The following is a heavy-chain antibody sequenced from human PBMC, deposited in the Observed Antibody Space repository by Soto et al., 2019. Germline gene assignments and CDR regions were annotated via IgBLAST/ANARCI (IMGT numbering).Heavy chain of an antibody. CDR2: ISSSTGNT. J-gene: IGHJ4*02. Sequence: GGSLRLSCAASGFTFSSYAMSWVRQAPGKGLEWVSTISSSTGNTYYTDSVKGRFTISRDNSKNTLYLQMNSLRAEDTAVYYCASRGSEWELRADYWGQGTLVTVSS. D-gene: IGHD1-26*01. V-gene: IGHV3-23*01. CDR3: ASRGSEWELRADY. CDR1: GFTFSSYA.